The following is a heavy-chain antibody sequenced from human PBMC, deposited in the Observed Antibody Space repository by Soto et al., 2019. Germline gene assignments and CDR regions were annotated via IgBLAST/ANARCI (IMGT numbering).Heavy chain of an antibody. J-gene: IGHJ5*02. Sequence: SETLSLSCAVYGGSFSGYYWSWIRQPPGKGLEWIGEINHSGSTNYNPSLKSRVTISVDTSKNQFSLKLSSVTAADTAVYYCARGTTYSSSWSNWFDPWGQRTLVTVSS. D-gene: IGHD6-13*01. CDR3: ARGTTYSSSWSNWFDP. CDR1: GGSFSGYY. CDR2: INHSGST. V-gene: IGHV4-34*01.